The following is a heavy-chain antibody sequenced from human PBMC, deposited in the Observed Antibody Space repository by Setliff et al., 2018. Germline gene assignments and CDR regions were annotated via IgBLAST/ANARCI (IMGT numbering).Heavy chain of an antibody. V-gene: IGHV4-39*01. Sequence: SETLSLTCTVSGGSVRTSSYYWGWIRQSPGKGLEWIGSIYFTGNTYYSPSLKSRVTISADTSKNQFSLKLTSLPAKDTAIYYCARHGRFYDFTDYFPNWFDPWGQGTLVTVS. CDR2: IYFTGNT. D-gene: IGHD3-22*01. CDR1: GGSVRTSSYY. CDR3: ARHGRFYDFTDYFPNWFDP. J-gene: IGHJ5*02.